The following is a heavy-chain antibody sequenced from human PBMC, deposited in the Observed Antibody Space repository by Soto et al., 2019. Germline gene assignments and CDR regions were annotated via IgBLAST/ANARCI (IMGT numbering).Heavy chain of an antibody. CDR2: IYYSGST. Sequence: SETLSLTCTVSGGSVSSGSYYWSWIRQPPGKGLEWIGYIYYSGSTNYNPSLKSRVTISVDTSKNQFSLKLSSVTAADTAVYYCAREVGGTYYDFWSGYCPRGYFDYWGQGTLVTVSS. CDR3: AREVGGTYYDFWSGYCPRGYFDY. J-gene: IGHJ4*02. D-gene: IGHD3-3*01. CDR1: GGSVSSGSYY. V-gene: IGHV4-61*01.